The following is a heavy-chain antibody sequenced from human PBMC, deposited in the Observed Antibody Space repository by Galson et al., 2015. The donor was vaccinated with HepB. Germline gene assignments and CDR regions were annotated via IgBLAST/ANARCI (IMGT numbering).Heavy chain of an antibody. J-gene: IGHJ4*02. Sequence: SETLSLTCTVSGGSISSYYWSWIRQPPGKGLEWIGYIYYSGSTNYNPSLKSRVTISVDTSKNQFSLKLSSVTAADTAVYYCARAPRGFGVVIPYYFDYWGQGTLVTVSS. CDR2: IYYSGST. V-gene: IGHV4-59*01. D-gene: IGHD3-3*01. CDR3: ARAPRGFGVVIPYYFDY. CDR1: GGSISSYY.